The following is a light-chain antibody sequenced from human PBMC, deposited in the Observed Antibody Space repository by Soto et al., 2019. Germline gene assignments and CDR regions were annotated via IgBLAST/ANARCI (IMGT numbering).Light chain of an antibody. J-gene: IGKJ5*01. V-gene: IGKV3-11*01. CDR2: DAS. CDR1: MSVSSY. CDR3: QQRSDWPPIT. Sequence: EIVLTQSPATLSLSPGDSTTLSCRTRMSVSSYLVWYQQKPGQAPRLLIYDASNRATGIPARFSGSGSGTDFTLTISSPEPEDFAVYYCQQRSDWPPITFGQGTRLEIK.